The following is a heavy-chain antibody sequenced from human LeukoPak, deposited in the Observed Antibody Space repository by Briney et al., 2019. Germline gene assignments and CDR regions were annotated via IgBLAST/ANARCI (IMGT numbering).Heavy chain of an antibody. CDR3: ARGSKMLGYNWFDP. CDR1: GGSFSGYY. D-gene: IGHD1-26*01. CDR2: INHSGST. Sequence: SETLSLTCAVYGGSFSGYYWSWIRQPPGKGLEWIREINHSGSTNYNPSLKSRVTISVDTSKNQFSLKLSSVTAADTAVYYCARGSKMLGYNWFDPWGQGTLVTVSS. J-gene: IGHJ5*02. V-gene: IGHV4-34*01.